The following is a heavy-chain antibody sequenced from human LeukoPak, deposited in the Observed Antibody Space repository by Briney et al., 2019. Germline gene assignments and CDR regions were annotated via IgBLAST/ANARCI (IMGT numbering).Heavy chain of an antibody. CDR2: IYYSGST. V-gene: IGHV4-61*08. CDR1: GGSISSGGYY. J-gene: IGHJ5*02. Sequence: PSETLSLTCTVSGGSISSGGYYWSWIRQHPGKGLEWIGYIYYSGSTNYNPSLKSRVTMSVDTSKNQFSLKLSSVTAADTAVYYCARSSISAAGWFDPWGQGTLVTVSS. CDR3: ARSSISAAGWFDP. D-gene: IGHD6-13*01.